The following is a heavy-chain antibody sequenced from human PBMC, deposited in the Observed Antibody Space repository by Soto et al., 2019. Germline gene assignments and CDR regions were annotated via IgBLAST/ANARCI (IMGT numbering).Heavy chain of an antibody. CDR2: IYYTGMT. V-gene: IGHV4-59*02. CDR1: GGSVRGYY. CDR3: ARIPVDTYMINWFDP. D-gene: IGHD5-18*01. J-gene: IGHJ5*02. Sequence: PSETLSLTCTVSGGSVRGYYCTWIRQPPGKGLEWIGYIYYTGMTNYNPSLKSRVSISLDTSKNQFSLRLTSVTAADTAVYYCARIPVDTYMINWFDPCGQGTLVTVSS.